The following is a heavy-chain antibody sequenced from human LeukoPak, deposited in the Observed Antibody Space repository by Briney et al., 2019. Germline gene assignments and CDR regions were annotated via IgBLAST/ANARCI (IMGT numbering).Heavy chain of an antibody. CDR2: INPNSGDT. CDR3: ARTTMVRGTYYMDV. V-gene: IGHV1-2*02. J-gene: IGHJ6*03. D-gene: IGHD3-10*01. CDR1: GYTFTDYY. Sequence: ASVKVSCKASGYTFTDYYIHWVRQAPGQGLEWMGWINPNSGDTNYAQKFQGRVTMTRGTSISTVYMELSSLRSEDTAVYYCARTTMVRGTYYMDVWGKGTTVTVSS.